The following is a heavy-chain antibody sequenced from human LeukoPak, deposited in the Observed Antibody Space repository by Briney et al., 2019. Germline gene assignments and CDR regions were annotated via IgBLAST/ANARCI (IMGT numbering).Heavy chain of an antibody. Sequence: GGSLRLSCAASGFTFSSYAMSWVRQAPGKGLEWVSVIYSGGSTYYADSVKGRFTISRDNSKNTLYLQMNSLRAEDTAVYYCARLWFGELPDDYWGQGTLVTVSS. D-gene: IGHD3-10*01. J-gene: IGHJ4*02. CDR1: GFTFSSYA. CDR2: IYSGGST. CDR3: ARLWFGELPDDY. V-gene: IGHV3-53*01.